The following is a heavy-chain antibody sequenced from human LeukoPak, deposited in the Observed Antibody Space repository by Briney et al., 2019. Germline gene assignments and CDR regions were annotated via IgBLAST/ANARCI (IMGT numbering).Heavy chain of an antibody. J-gene: IGHJ6*03. V-gene: IGHV4-38-2*02. Sequence: PSETLSLTCTVSGYSISSGYYWGWIRQPPGKGLEWIGSIYHSGSTYYNLSLKSRVIISVDTSKNQFSLKLSSVTAADTAVYYCARMLGYSGYDRFYYYYYMDVWGKGTTVAVSS. D-gene: IGHD5-12*01. CDR3: ARMLGYSGYDRFYYYYYMDV. CDR1: GYSISSGYY. CDR2: IYHSGST.